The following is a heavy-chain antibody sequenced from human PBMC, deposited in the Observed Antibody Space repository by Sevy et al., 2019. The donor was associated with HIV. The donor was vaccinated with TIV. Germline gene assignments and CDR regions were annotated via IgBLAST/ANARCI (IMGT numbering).Heavy chain of an antibody. CDR3: ATRRTTMIVVGAFDI. J-gene: IGHJ3*02. V-gene: IGHV3-23*01. D-gene: IGHD3-22*01. CDR1: GFTFSSSA. CDR2: ISRTAGTT. Sequence: GGSLRLSCSASGFTFSSSAMTWVRQAPGKGLEWVATISRTAGTTYYADSVKGRFTISRDDSKNTLYLQMNSLRAEDTAVYYCATRRTTMIVVGAFDIWGKGTMVTVSS.